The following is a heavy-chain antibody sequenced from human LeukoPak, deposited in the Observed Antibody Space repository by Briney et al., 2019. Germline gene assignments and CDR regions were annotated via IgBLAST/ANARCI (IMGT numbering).Heavy chain of an antibody. D-gene: IGHD3-16*01. CDR3: ARGRSFGTLIDY. CDR1: GGSFSGYY. V-gene: IGHV4-34*01. J-gene: IGHJ4*02. Sequence: SETLSLTCAVYGGSFSGYYWSWIRQPPGKRLEWIGEINHSGSTNYNPSLKSRVTISVDTSKNQFSLKLSSVTAADTAVYYCARGRSFGTLIDYWGQGTLVAVSS. CDR2: INHSGST.